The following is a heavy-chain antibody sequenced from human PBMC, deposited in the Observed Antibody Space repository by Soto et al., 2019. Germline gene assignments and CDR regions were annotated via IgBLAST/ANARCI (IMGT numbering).Heavy chain of an antibody. CDR1: GGSISSSSYY. CDR3: ARMDSSGWYYFDF. Sequence: PSETLSLTCTASGGSISSSSYYWGWIRQPPGKGLEWIGSIYYSGSTYYNPSLKSRVTISVDTSKNQFSLKLSSVTAADTAVYYCARMDSSGWYYFDFWGQGTLVTVSS. D-gene: IGHD6-19*01. V-gene: IGHV4-39*01. CDR2: IYYSGST. J-gene: IGHJ4*02.